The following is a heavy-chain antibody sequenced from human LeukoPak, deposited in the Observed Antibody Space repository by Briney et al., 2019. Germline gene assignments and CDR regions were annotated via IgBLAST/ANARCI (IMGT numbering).Heavy chain of an antibody. CDR1: GYTFTGYY. D-gene: IGHD3-10*01. Sequence: ASVKVSCKASGYTFTGYYMHWVRQAPGQGLEWMGWINPNSGGTNYAQKFQGWVTMTRDTSISTAYMELSRLRSDDTAVYYCARGGGYGSGSYEEDHYGMDVWGQGTTVTVSS. V-gene: IGHV1-2*04. CDR2: INPNSGGT. J-gene: IGHJ6*02. CDR3: ARGGGYGSGSYEEDHYGMDV.